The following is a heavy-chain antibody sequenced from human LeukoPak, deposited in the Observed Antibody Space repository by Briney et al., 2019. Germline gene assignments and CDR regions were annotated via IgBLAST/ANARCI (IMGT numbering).Heavy chain of an antibody. D-gene: IGHD3-9*01. J-gene: IGHJ4*02. CDR1: GGTFSSYA. V-gene: IGHV1-8*02. CDR2: MNPNSGNT. CDR3: ARVLRYFDPKGWGY. Sequence: ASVKVSCKASGGTFSSYAINWVRQATGQGLEWMGWMNPNSGNTGYAQKFQGRVTMTRNTSISTAYMELSSLRSEDTAVYYCARVLRYFDPKGWGYWGQGTLVTVSS.